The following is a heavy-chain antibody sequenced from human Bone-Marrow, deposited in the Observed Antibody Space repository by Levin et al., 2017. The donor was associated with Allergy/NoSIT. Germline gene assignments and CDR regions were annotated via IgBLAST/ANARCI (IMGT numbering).Heavy chain of an antibody. CDR2: ISSSGSTI. Sequence: TGGSLRLSCAASGFTFSSYEMNWVRQAPGKGLEWVSYISSSGSTIYYADSVKGRFTISRDNAKNSLYLQMNSLRAEDTAVYYCARCEYSAEIDYWGQGTLVTVSS. CDR1: GFTFSSYE. V-gene: IGHV3-48*03. J-gene: IGHJ4*02. D-gene: IGHD5-12*01. CDR3: ARCEYSAEIDY.